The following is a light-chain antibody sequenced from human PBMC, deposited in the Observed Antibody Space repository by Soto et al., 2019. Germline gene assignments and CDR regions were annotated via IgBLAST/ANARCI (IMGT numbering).Light chain of an antibody. V-gene: IGLV4-69*01. CDR2: LNSDGSH. Sequence: QPVLIQSPSASASLGASVKLTCTLSSGHSSYAIAWHQQQPEKGPRYLMKLNSDGSHSKGDGIPDRFSGSSSGAERYLTISSLQSEDEADYYCQTWGTGVPVFGGGTKLTVL. CDR3: QTWGTGVPV. CDR1: SGHSSYA. J-gene: IGLJ2*01.